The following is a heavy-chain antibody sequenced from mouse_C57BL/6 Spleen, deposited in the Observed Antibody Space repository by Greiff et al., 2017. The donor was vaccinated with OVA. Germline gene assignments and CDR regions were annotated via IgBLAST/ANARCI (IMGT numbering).Heavy chain of an antibody. CDR3: ARERTGTYYFDY. CDR2: IYPGDGDT. CDR1: GYAFSSSW. D-gene: IGHD4-1*01. Sequence: VQLQESGPELVKPGASVKISCKASGYAFSSSWMNWVKQRPGKGLEWIGRIYPGDGDTNYNGKFKGKATLTADKASSTAYMQLSSLTSEDSAVYFCARERTGTYYFDYWGQGTTLTVSS. J-gene: IGHJ2*01. V-gene: IGHV1-82*01.